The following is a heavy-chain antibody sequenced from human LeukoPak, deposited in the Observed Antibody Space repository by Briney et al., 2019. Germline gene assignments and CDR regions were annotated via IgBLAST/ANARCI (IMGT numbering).Heavy chain of an antibody. V-gene: IGHV3-23*01. CDR2: ISGSGGST. Sequence: PGGSLRLSCAASGFTFSSYAMYWVRQAPGKGLEWVSGISGSGGSTYYADSVKGRFTISRDNSKNTVYLQMNSLRAEDTAVYYCARESYDSSGQDWGQGTLVTVSS. D-gene: IGHD3-22*01. CDR1: GFTFSSYA. CDR3: ARESYDSSGQD. J-gene: IGHJ4*02.